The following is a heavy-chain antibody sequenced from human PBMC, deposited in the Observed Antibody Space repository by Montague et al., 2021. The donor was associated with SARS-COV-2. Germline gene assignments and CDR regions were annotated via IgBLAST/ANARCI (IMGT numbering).Heavy chain of an antibody. V-gene: IGHV3-48*03. CDR1: GFDFTSSE. Sequence: SLRLSCAASGFDFTSSEINWVRQAPGKGLEWVSYISTSGTLPSYMDSVKGRFTISRDNAKKSLYLQMDSLRAEDTAVYFRAREAVGYSHGYPYWYFDLWGRGTLVTVFS. CDR3: AREAVGYSHGYPYWYFDL. CDR2: ISTSGTLP. D-gene: IGHD5-18*01. J-gene: IGHJ2*01.